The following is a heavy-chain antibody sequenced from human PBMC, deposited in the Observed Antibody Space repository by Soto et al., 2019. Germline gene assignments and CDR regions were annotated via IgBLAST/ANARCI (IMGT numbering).Heavy chain of an antibody. CDR1: GGSISSGGYY. D-gene: IGHD5-12*01. CDR2: IYYSGST. J-gene: IGHJ6*02. CDR3: ARWPGPPYYYHGMDV. Sequence: PSETLSLTCTVSGGSISSGGYYWSWIRQHPGKGLAWIGYIYYSGSTYCNPSLKSRVTISVDTSKNQFSLKLSSVTAADTAVYYCARWPGPPYYYHGMDVWGQGTTVTVSS. V-gene: IGHV4-31*03.